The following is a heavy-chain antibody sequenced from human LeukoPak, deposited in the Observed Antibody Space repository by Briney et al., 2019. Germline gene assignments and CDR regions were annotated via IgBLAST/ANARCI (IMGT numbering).Heavy chain of an antibody. D-gene: IGHD2-21*02. CDR3: ASPTALLPD. Sequence: PGRSLRLSCAASGFTFSSYAMHWVRQAPGKGLEWVAVISYDGSNKYYADSVKGRFTISRDNSKNTLYLQMNSLRAEDTAVYYCASPTALLPDWGQGTLVTVSS. J-gene: IGHJ4*02. V-gene: IGHV3-30*04. CDR1: GFTFSSYA. CDR2: ISYDGSNK.